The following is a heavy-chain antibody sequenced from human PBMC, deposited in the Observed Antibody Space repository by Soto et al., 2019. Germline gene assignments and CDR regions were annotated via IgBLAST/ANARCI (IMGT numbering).Heavy chain of an antibody. CDR3: ARHALALRKNNWFDP. Sequence: SETLSLTCIVSGDSIISSDFSWGWVRQPPGKGLEWIGSIFYLGSSYYNPSLKSRVTMSGDTSKNQFSLRLRSVTAADTALYFCARHALALRKNNWFDPWGQGILVT. V-gene: IGHV4-39*01. CDR2: IFYLGSS. CDR1: GDSIISSDFS. J-gene: IGHJ5*02. D-gene: IGHD3-3*02.